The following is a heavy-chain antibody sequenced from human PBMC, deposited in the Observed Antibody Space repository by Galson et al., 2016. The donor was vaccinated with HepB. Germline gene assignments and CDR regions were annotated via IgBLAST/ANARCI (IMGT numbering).Heavy chain of an antibody. V-gene: IGHV3-30*03. J-gene: IGHJ4*02. CDR2: ISYDGRYS. CDR1: GFSFSTYA. D-gene: IGHD3-3*01. Sequence: SLRLSCAASGFSFSTYAMHWVRQAPGKGLEWVALISYDGRYSSYADSVKGRFTISRDNSKKTLYLQMNSLRAEDTAVYYCVRDGRIRSGSFRRWDYWGRGTLVTVSS. CDR3: VRDGRIRSGSFRRWDY.